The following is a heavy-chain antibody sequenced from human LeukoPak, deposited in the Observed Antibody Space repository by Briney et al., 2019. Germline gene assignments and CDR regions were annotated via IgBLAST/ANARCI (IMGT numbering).Heavy chain of an antibody. CDR2: ISWNSGSI. Sequence: GRSLRLSCAASGFTFDDYDMHWVRQAPGKGLEWVSGISWNSGSIGYADSVKGRFTISRDNAKNSLYLRMNSLRAEDTPLYYCAKDSGYSGYEPVFDYWGQGTLVTVSS. D-gene: IGHD5-12*01. CDR1: GFTFDDYD. V-gene: IGHV3-9*01. J-gene: IGHJ4*02. CDR3: AKDSGYSGYEPVFDY.